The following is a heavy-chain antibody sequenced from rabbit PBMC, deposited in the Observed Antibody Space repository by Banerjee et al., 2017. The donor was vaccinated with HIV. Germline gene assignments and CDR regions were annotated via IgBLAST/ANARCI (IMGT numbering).Heavy chain of an antibody. V-gene: IGHV1S45*01. CDR2: IYTGDSGTT. CDR1: GFSFSSSYW. D-gene: IGHD4-1*01. CDR3: ARDLAGVIGWNFGL. Sequence: QEQLEESGGGLVKPGASLTLTCTASGFSFSSSYWICWVRQAPGKGLELIGCIYTGDSGTTWYASWVNGRFTTSKTSSTTVTLQMTSLTAADTATYFCARDLAGVIGWNFGLWGPGTLVTVS. J-gene: IGHJ4*01.